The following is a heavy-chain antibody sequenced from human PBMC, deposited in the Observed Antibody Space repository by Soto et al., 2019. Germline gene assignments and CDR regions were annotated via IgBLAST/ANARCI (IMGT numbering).Heavy chain of an antibody. Sequence: PGGSLRLSCAASGFTFSSYAMSWVRQAPGKGLEWVSAISGSGGSTYYADSVKGRFTISRDNSKNTLYLQMNSLRAEDTAVYYCAYRGDRPYYFDYWGQGTLVTVSS. V-gene: IGHV3-23*01. CDR1: GFTFSSYA. CDR2: ISGSGGST. CDR3: AYRGDRPYYFDY. J-gene: IGHJ4*02. D-gene: IGHD3-16*01.